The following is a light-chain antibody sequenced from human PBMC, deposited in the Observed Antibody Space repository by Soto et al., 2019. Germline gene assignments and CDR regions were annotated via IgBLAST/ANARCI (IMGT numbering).Light chain of an antibody. CDR2: KAS. Sequence: DIQMTQSPSTLSASVGDRVTITCRASQSISSWLAWYQQKPGKAPKLLIYKASSLESGVPSRFSGSGSGTEFTLTISSLQPDEFASYYCQQYNSYPYTFGQGTPLEIK. CDR3: QQYNSYPYT. CDR1: QSISSW. V-gene: IGKV1-5*03. J-gene: IGKJ2*01.